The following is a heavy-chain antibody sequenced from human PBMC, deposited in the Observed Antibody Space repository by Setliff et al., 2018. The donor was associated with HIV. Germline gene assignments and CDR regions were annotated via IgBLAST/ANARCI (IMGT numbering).Heavy chain of an antibody. D-gene: IGHD3-22*01. CDR1: GFTFSSYE. CDR2: ISSSGSTI. Sequence: GGSLRLSCAASGFTFSSYEMNWVRQAPGKGLEWVSYISSSGSTIYYADSVKGRFTISRDNAKNSLFLQMNSLRAEDTAIYYCTRHELVGYYYSIDYWGQGTLVTVSS. J-gene: IGHJ4*02. V-gene: IGHV3-48*03. CDR3: TRHELVGYYYSIDY.